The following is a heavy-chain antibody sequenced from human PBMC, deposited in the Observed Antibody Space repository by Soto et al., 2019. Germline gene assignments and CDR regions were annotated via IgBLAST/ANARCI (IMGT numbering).Heavy chain of an antibody. CDR2: IFPRDFDV. CDR1: GYTFTNYW. CDR3: APLVSLLQTIDS. V-gene: IGHV5-51*01. J-gene: IGHJ5*01. D-gene: IGHD4-4*01. Sequence: PGESLKISCQTSGYTFTNYWIGWVRQMPGGGLEWLGLIFPRDFDVRYSPSFEGQVTIPADRSTATAFLQWRSLAASDSALYFCAPLVSLLQTIDSWGQGNPVTVSS.